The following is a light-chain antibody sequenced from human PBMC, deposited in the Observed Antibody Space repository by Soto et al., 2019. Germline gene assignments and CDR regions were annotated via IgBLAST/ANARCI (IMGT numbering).Light chain of an antibody. Sequence: QSALTQPRSVSWSPGQSVTISCTGTSSDVGGYNYVSWYQQHPGKAPKVMIYDVSERPSGVPDRFSGSKSGNTASLTISGLQAEDEADYYCCSYAGSPRYVFGTGNKVTVL. J-gene: IGLJ1*01. CDR3: CSYAGSPRYV. CDR1: SSDVGGYNY. V-gene: IGLV2-11*01. CDR2: DVS.